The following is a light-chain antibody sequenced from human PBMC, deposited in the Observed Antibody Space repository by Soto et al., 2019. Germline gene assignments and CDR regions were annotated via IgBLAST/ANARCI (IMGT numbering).Light chain of an antibody. CDR1: QGISNY. V-gene: IGKV1-27*01. Sequence: DIQMTKSPSSLSASVGDRVTITCRASQGISNYLAWYQQKPGKVPKLLIYAASTLQSGVPSRFSGSGSGTDFTLTISSLEPEDVATYYCQKYNSAPFGGGTKVEIK. J-gene: IGKJ4*01. CDR3: QKYNSAP. CDR2: AAS.